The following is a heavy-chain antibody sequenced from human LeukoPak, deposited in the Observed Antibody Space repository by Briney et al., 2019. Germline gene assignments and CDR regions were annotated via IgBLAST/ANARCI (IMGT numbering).Heavy chain of an antibody. V-gene: IGHV4-59*01. CDR1: DGSISTYY. J-gene: IGHJ4*02. CDR2: IFYSGST. Sequence: PSETLSLTCTVSDGSISTYYWSWIRQPPGKGLEWIGYIFYSGSTKYNPSLKSRVTISVDTSKNQFSLKLSSVTAADTAVYYCARNWPNFDYWGQGSLVTVSS. CDR3: ARNWPNFDY.